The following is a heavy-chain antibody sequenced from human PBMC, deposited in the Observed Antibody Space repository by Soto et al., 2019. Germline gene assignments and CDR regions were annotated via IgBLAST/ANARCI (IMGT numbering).Heavy chain of an antibody. D-gene: IGHD2-21*01. Sequence: QGKGLEWIGEMSHSGGTHFNPSLKSRVTISVDTSKNQLSLKMSSVSAADTALYYFFFQAEDSIRTVRSVSAFLLNRSTDL. CDR3: FFQAEDSIRTVRSVSAFLLNRSTDL. CDR2: MSHSGGT. J-gene: IGHJ2*01. V-gene: IGHV4-34*01.